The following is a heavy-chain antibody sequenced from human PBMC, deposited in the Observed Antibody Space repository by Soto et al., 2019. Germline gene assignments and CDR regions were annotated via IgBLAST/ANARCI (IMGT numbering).Heavy chain of an antibody. CDR1: GGSISSGDYY. CDR2: IYYSGST. V-gene: IGHV4-30-4*01. J-gene: IGHJ4*02. Sequence: PSETLSLTCTVSGGSISSGDYYWSWIRQPPGKGLEWIGYIYYSGSTYYNPSLKSRVTISVDTSKNQSSLKLSSVTAADTAVYYCARAYDIWNSYFDYWGQGTLVTVSS. CDR3: ARAYDIWNSYFDY. D-gene: IGHD3-22*01.